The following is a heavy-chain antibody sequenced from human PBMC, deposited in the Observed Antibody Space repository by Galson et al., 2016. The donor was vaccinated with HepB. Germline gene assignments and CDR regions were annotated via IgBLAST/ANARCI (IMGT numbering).Heavy chain of an antibody. J-gene: IGHJ4*02. CDR2: ISPYIGKT. D-gene: IGHD3-22*01. CDR1: GYTFTTYG. CDR3: ARWGAGYYDSSGTLDGDY. Sequence: SVKVSCKASGYTFTTYGISWVRQAPGQGLEWMGWISPYIGKTNYAQKLQGRVTMTTDTSTSTAYMELRSLRSDETAVYYCARWGAGYYDSSGTLDGDYWGQGTLVTVSS. V-gene: IGHV1-18*04.